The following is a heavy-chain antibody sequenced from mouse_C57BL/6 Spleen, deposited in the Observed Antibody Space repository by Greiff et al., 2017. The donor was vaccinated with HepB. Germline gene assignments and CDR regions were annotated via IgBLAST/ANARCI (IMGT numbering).Heavy chain of an antibody. CDR3: TRDRGGTGWYFDV. CDR2: ISSGGDYS. V-gene: IGHV5-9-1*02. Sequence: EVKLVESGEGLVKPGGSLKLSCAASGFTFSSYAMSWVRQTPEKRLEWVAYISSGGDYSYYADTVKGRFTISRDNARNTLYLQMSSLKSEDTAMYYCTRDRGGTGWYFDVWGTGTTVTVSS. CDR1: GFTFSSYA. J-gene: IGHJ1*03. D-gene: IGHD4-1*01.